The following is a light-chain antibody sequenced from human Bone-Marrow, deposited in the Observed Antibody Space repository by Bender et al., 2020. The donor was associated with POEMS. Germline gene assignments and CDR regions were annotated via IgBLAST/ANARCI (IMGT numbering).Light chain of an antibody. CDR3: TSYTNSNSWV. J-gene: IGLJ3*02. CDR2: DVT. Sequence: LTQPHSVSESPGKTVTISCTGSSGSIASNYVQWYQQHPGKAPKVMIFDVTDRPSGVSNRFSGSKSGNTASLTISGLQAEDEAHYYCTSYTNSNSWVFGGGTKLTVL. CDR1: SSGSIASNY. V-gene: IGLV2-14*03.